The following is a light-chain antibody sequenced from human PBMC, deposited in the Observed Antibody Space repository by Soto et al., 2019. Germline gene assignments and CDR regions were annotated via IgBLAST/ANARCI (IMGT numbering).Light chain of an antibody. CDR2: AAS. J-gene: IGKJ1*01. CDR1: QDISSS. CDR3: QQSYVTPWT. V-gene: IGKV1-39*01. Sequence: DIQRTQSPSSLSASIGDRVTISCRGSQDISSSLNWYQHKSGKDPKLLIYAASGLHSGVPSRFSGSGSATDFTLTISSLQPEDFATHYCQQSYVTPWTFGQGTLVDIK.